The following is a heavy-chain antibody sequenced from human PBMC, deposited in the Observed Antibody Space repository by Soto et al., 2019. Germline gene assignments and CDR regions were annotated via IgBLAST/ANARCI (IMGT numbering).Heavy chain of an antibody. Sequence: SETLSLTCTVSGGSISSSSYYWGWIRQPPGKGLEWIGSIYYSGSTYYNPSLKSRVTISVDTSKNQFSLKLSSVTAADTAVYYCARVPKVPAAIDYWGQGTLVTVSS. CDR3: ARVPKVPAAIDY. CDR1: GGSISSSSYY. V-gene: IGHV4-39*01. D-gene: IGHD2-2*01. CDR2: IYYSGST. J-gene: IGHJ4*02.